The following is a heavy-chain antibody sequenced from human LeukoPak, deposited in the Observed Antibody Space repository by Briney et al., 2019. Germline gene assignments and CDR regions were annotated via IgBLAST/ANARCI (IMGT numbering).Heavy chain of an antibody. CDR2: MNPNSGNT. Sequence: ASVKVSCKAPGYTFTSYDINWVRQATGQGLEWMGWMNPNSGNTGYAQKVQGRVTMTRNTSISTAYMELSSLRSEDTAVYYCARFHRITSVWFGESLGYWGQGTLVTVSS. CDR3: ARFHRITSVWFGESLGY. V-gene: IGHV1-8*01. CDR1: GYTFTSYD. J-gene: IGHJ4*02. D-gene: IGHD3-10*01.